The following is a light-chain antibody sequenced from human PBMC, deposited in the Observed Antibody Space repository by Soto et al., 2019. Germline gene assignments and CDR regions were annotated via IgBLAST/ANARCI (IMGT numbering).Light chain of an antibody. CDR2: DVS. V-gene: IGLV2-14*03. J-gene: IGLJ2*01. CDR1: SSDVGDYKF. Sequence: QSALTQPASVSGSPGQSITIPCTGTSSDVGDYKFVSWYQQHPGKAPKLMIYDVSSRAPGVSYRFSGSKSGNTASLTISGLQAEDEADYYCSSETSSSPVVFGGGTQLTVL. CDR3: SSETSSSPVV.